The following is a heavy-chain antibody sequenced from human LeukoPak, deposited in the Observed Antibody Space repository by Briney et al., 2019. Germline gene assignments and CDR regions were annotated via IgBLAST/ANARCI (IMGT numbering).Heavy chain of an antibody. CDR3: ARGYYDFWRAPKHFDY. J-gene: IGHJ4*02. V-gene: IGHV1-2*02. Sequence: GASVKVSCKASGYTFTGYYMHWVRQAPGQGLEWMGWINPNSGGTNYAQKFQGRVTMTRDTSISTAYMELSRLRSDDTAVYYCARGYYDFWRAPKHFDYWGQGTLVTVSS. D-gene: IGHD3-3*01. CDR2: INPNSGGT. CDR1: GYTFTGYY.